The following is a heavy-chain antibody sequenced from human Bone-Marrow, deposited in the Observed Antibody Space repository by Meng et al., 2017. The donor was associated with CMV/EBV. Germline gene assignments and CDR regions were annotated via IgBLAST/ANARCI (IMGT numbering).Heavy chain of an antibody. CDR1: GFTFSSYS. J-gene: IGHJ4*02. D-gene: IGHD6-6*01. V-gene: IGHV3-21*06. CDR2: ISSSSSYI. Sequence: GESLKISCAASGFTFSSYSMNWVRQAPGKGLEWVSSISSSSSYIYYADSVKGRFTISRDNAKNSLYLQMNSLRAEDTAVYYCARDAVGWDSSSSGRFDYWGQGTLVTVSS. CDR3: ARDAVGWDSSSSGRFDY.